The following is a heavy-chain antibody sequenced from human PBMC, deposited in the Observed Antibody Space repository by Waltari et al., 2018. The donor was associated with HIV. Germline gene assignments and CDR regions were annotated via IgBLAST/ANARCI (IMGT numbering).Heavy chain of an antibody. J-gene: IGHJ4*02. V-gene: IGHV1-18*01. CDR1: GYTFTSYG. D-gene: IGHD3-10*01. CDR3: ARDKGLWFGELLGDY. Sequence: QVQLVQSGAEVKKPGASVKVSCKASGYTFTSYGISWVRQAPGQGLEWMGWIRAYNGNTNYAQKLQGRVTMTTDTSTSTGYMELRSLRADDTAVYYWARDKGLWFGELLGDYWGQGTLVTVSS. CDR2: IRAYNGNT.